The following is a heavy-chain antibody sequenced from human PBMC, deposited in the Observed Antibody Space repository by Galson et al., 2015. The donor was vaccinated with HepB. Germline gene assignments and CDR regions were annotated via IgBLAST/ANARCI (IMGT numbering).Heavy chain of an antibody. CDR3: ASHPSRGMVYASY. J-gene: IGHJ4*02. V-gene: IGHV3-30*04. Sequence: SLRLSCAASGFTFSSYAMHWVRQAPGKGLEWVAVISYDGSNKYYADSVKGRFTISRDNSKNTLYLQMNSLRAEDTAVYYCASHPSRGMVYASYWGQGTLVTVSS. D-gene: IGHD2-8*01. CDR2: ISYDGSNK. CDR1: GFTFSSYA.